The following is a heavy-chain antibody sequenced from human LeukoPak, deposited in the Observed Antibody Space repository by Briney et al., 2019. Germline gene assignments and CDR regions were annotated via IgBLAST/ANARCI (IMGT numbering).Heavy chain of an antibody. Sequence: GGSLRLSCAASGFTVSSNYMSWVRQAPGKGLEWVSVIYSGGSTYYADSVKGRFTISRDNSKNTLYLQMNSLRAEDTAVYYCAGDQRDGYNLYSDYWGQGTLVTVSS. CDR2: IYSGGST. CDR3: AGDQRDGYNLYSDY. V-gene: IGHV3-66*01. CDR1: GFTVSSNY. D-gene: IGHD5-24*01. J-gene: IGHJ4*02.